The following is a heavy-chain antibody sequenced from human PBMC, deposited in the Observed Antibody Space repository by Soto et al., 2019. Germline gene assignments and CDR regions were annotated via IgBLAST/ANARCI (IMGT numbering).Heavy chain of an antibody. J-gene: IGHJ4*02. V-gene: IGHV3-15*01. Sequence: EGSLRLSCAASGFTFSNAWMSWVRQAPGKGLEWVGRIKSKTDGGTTDYAAPVKGRFTISRDDSKNTLYLQMNSLKTEDTAVYYCTTGPNQYYFDYWGQGTLVTVSS. CDR1: GFTFSNAW. D-gene: IGHD2-2*01. CDR2: IKSKTDGGTT. CDR3: TTGPNQYYFDY.